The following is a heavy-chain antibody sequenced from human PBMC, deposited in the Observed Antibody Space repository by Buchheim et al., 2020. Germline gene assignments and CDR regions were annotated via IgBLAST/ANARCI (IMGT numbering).Heavy chain of an antibody. CDR2: ISYDGSNK. Sequence: QVQLVESGGGVVQPGRSLRLSCAASGFTFSSYGMHWVRQAPGKGLEWVAGISYDGSNKYYADSVKGRFTISRDNSKNTLYLKMTSLRAEDTAVYYCAKALVAGYFDYWGQGTL. CDR1: GFTFSSYG. CDR3: AKALVAGYFDY. V-gene: IGHV3-30*18. J-gene: IGHJ4*02. D-gene: IGHD2-15*01.